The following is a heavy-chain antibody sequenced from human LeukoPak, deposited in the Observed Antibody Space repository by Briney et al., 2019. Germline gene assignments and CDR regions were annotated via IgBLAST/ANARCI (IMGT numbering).Heavy chain of an antibody. V-gene: IGHV4-30-4*01. CDR2: IYYSGST. CDR1: GGSISSGDYS. D-gene: IGHD3-3*01. Sequence: PSETLSLTCTVSGGSISSGDYSWSWIRQPPGKGLEWIGYIYYSGSTYYNPSLKSRVTISVDTSKNQFSLKLSSVTAADTAVYYCARVKGYYDFWSGQNYGMDVWGQGTTVTVSS. J-gene: IGHJ6*02. CDR3: ARVKGYYDFWSGQNYGMDV.